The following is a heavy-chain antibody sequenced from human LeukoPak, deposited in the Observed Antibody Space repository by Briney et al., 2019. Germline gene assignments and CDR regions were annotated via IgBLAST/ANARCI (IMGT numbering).Heavy chain of an antibody. CDR1: GFTFSDHA. Sequence: GGSLRLSCAASGFTFSDHAMSWVRQAPGKGLEWVSSISSSSSYIYYADSVKGRFTISRDNAKNSLYLQMNSLRAEDTAVYYCARELADIVATTIDYWGQGTLVTVSS. D-gene: IGHD5-12*01. V-gene: IGHV3-21*01. CDR3: ARELADIVATTIDY. CDR2: ISSSSSYI. J-gene: IGHJ4*02.